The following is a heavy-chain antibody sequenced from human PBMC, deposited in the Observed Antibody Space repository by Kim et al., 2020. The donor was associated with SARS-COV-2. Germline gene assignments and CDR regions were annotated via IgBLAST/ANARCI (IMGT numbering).Heavy chain of an antibody. Sequence: SETLSLTCTVSGGSISSSSYYWGWIRQPPGKGLEWIGSIYYSGSTYYNPSLKSRVTISVDTSKNQFSLKLSSVTAADTAVYYCARHPLLRYFVWTPYNWFDPVGQGTLVTVSS. D-gene: IGHD3-9*01. CDR1: GGSISSSSYY. CDR3: ARHPLLRYFVWTPYNWFDP. CDR2: IYYSGST. V-gene: IGHV4-39*01. J-gene: IGHJ5*02.